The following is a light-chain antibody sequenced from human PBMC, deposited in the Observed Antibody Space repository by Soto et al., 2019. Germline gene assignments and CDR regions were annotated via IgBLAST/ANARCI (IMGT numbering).Light chain of an antibody. CDR3: SSYTTSTSFIL. J-gene: IGLJ2*01. CDR2: EVS. CDR1: SSDIGNYDF. V-gene: IGLV2-14*01. Sequence: QSVLTQPASVSGSPGQSITISCTGTSSDIGNYDFVSWYQQVPGTAPKAMIYEVSSRPSGVSNRFSGSKSGNTASLTISGLQAEDEAYYYCSSYTTSTSFILFGGGTKADRP.